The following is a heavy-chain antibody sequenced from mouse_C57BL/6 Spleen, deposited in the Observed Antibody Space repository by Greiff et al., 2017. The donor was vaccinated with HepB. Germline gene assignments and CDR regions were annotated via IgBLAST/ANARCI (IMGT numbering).Heavy chain of an antibody. CDR3: ARQGNDYDGPYAMDY. Sequence: EVQVVESGGDLVKPGGSLKLSCAASGFTFSSYGMSWVRQTPDKRLEWVATISSGGSYTYYPDSVKGRFTISRDNAKNTLYLQMSSLKSEDKAMYYCARQGNDYDGPYAMDYWGQGTSVTVSS. CDR2: ISSGGSYT. V-gene: IGHV5-6*01. D-gene: IGHD2-4*01. CDR1: GFTFSSYG. J-gene: IGHJ4*01.